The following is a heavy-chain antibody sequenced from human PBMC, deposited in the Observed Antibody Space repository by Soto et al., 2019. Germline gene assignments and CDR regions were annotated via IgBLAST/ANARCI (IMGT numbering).Heavy chain of an antibody. CDR1: GYTFTSYA. V-gene: IGHV1-3*01. CDR3: ARDPVTYYDFWSGHPAAGFDY. D-gene: IGHD3-3*01. J-gene: IGHJ4*02. Sequence: QVQLVQSGAEVKKPGASVKVSCKASGYTFTSYAMHWVRQAPGQRLEWMGWINAGNGNTKYSQKFQGRVTITRDTSASTAYMELSSLRSEDTAVYYCARDPVTYYDFWSGHPAAGFDYWGQGTLVTVSS. CDR2: INAGNGNT.